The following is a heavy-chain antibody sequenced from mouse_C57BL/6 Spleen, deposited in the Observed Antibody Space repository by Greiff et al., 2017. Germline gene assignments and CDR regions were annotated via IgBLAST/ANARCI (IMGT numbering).Heavy chain of an antibody. V-gene: IGHV5-16*01. Sequence: DVKLMESEGGLVQPGSSMKLSCTASGFTFSDYYMAWVRQVPEKGLEWVANINYDGSSTYYLDSLKSRFIISRENAKNILYLQMSSLKSEDTATYYCARDHHYDGGFYAMDYWGQGTSVTVSS. CDR1: GFTFSDYY. D-gene: IGHD1-2*01. CDR3: ARDHHYDGGFYAMDY. J-gene: IGHJ4*01. CDR2: INYDGSST.